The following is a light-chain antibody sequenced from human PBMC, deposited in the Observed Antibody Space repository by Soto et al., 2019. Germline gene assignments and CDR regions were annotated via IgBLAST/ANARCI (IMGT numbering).Light chain of an antibody. CDR1: QSVSSY. CDR2: DAS. CDR3: QQRSNWPLT. J-gene: IGKJ3*01. Sequence: EIVLTQSPATLSLSPGERATLSCRASQSVSSYLAWYQQQPGQAPRLLIYDASNRATGIPARFSGSGSGTDFTLIISSLEPEDFAVYYCQQRSNWPLTFGPGTKVDIK. V-gene: IGKV3-11*01.